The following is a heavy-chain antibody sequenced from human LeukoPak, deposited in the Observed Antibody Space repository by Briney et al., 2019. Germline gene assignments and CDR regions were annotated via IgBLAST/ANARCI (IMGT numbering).Heavy chain of an antibody. CDR1: GFTFSGSA. D-gene: IGHD3-10*01. CDR3: AKEGARGYGSGSYYYKVAYFDY. J-gene: IGHJ4*02. CDR2: IRSKANSYAT. V-gene: IGHV3-73*01. Sequence: GGSLKLSCAASGFTFSGSAMHWVRQASGKGLEWVGRIRSKANSYATAYAASVKGRFTISRDDSKNTLYLQMNSLRAEDTAVYYCAKEGARGYGSGSYYYKVAYFDYWGQGTLVTVSS.